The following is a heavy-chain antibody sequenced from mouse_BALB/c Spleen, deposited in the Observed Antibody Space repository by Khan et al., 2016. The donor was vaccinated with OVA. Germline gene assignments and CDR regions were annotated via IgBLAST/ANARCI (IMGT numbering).Heavy chain of an antibody. CDR1: GFSLTSYG. CDR2: IWSDGST. V-gene: IGHV2-6-1*01. CDR3: ARHAFSYYGTAMDY. D-gene: IGHD1-1*01. J-gene: IGHJ4*01. Sequence: VELVESGPGLVAPSQSLSITCTISGFSLTSYGVHWVRQPPGKGLEWLVMIWSDGSTTYNSALKSRLSISKDNSESQVVLKMNSLQTDDTAMYYCARHAFSYYGTAMDYWGQGTSVTVSS.